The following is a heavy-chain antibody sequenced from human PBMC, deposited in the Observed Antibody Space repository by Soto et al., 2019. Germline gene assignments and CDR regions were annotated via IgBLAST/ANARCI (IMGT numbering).Heavy chain of an antibody. J-gene: IGHJ6*02. CDR2: INHIGST. Sequence: SETLSLTCAIYGGSFSGYYWSWIRQPPGKGLDLIGEINHIGSTNYNPSFESRVSISVDTSKNQFSLRVTSVTAADTALYYCARQGGYCSSTNCYGYYAMDVWGQGTTVTVSS. CDR1: GGSFSGYY. D-gene: IGHD2-2*01. V-gene: IGHV4-34*01. CDR3: ARQGGYCSSTNCYGYYAMDV.